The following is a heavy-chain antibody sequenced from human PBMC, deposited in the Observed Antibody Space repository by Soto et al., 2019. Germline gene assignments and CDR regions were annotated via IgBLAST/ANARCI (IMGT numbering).Heavy chain of an antibody. CDR1: GFTFSNSA. J-gene: IGHJ4*02. Sequence: GGSLRLSCAASGFTFSNSAMHWVRQAPGKGLEWVAIISTDGSNKYYADSVKGRFTISRDNSKNTLYLQINSLRAEDTAVYYCARAFGTEGDDYWGQGTLVTVS. V-gene: IGHV3-30-3*01. D-gene: IGHD1-1*01. CDR3: ARAFGTEGDDY. CDR2: ISTDGSNK.